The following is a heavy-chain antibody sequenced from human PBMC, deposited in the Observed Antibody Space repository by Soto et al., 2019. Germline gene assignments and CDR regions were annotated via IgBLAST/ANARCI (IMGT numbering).Heavy chain of an antibody. CDR1: GFTFSSYS. CDR3: ARDSVYGGNPPPFDY. D-gene: IGHD4-17*01. V-gene: IGHV3-21*01. Sequence: PGGSLRLSCAASGFTFSSYSMNWVRQAPGKGPEWVSFISTGSSYIYYADSVKGRFTISRDNAKNSLYLQMNSLRADDTAVYYCARDSVYGGNPPPFDYWGQGTLVTAPQ. CDR2: ISTGSSYI. J-gene: IGHJ4*02.